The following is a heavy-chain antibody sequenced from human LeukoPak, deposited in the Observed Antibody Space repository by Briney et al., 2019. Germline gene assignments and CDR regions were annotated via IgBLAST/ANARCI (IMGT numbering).Heavy chain of an antibody. Sequence: SETLSLTCTVSGGSISSYYWSWIRQPPGKGLEWIGYIYYSGSTNYNPSLKSRVTISVDTSKNQFSLKLSPVTAADPAVYYCSGGGGTSYDFLSGYYSPSYYYYMDVWGKGTTVTVSS. CDR3: SGGGGTSYDFLSGYYSPSYYYYMDV. V-gene: IGHV4-59*01. J-gene: IGHJ6*03. D-gene: IGHD3-3*01. CDR2: IYYSGST. CDR1: GGSISSYY.